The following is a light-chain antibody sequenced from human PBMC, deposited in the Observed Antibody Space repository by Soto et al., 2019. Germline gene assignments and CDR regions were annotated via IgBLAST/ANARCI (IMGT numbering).Light chain of an antibody. V-gene: IGKV3-20*01. Sequence: EIVLTQSPGTLSLSPGGRATLSCRANQSFSSSSLAWYQQKPGQAPRLLIYGASSRATGIPERFSGSGSGTDFTLTISRLEPEDFEVYYCQQYGSSSWTFGQGTKVDIK. CDR2: GAS. CDR1: QSFSSSS. CDR3: QQYGSSSWT. J-gene: IGKJ1*01.